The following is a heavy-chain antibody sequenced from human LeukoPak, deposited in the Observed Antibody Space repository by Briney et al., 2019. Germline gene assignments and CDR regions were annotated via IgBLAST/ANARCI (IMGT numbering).Heavy chain of an antibody. CDR3: ARGVARSSKFHFSYYFDY. D-gene: IGHD6-6*01. Sequence: SETLSLTGAVYGGSFSGYYWSWIRQPPGKGLEWIGSIYHSGSTYYNPSLKSRVTISVDTSKNQFSLKLSSVTAADTAVYYCARGVARSSKFHFSYYFDYWGQGTLVTVSS. CDR2: IYHSGST. CDR1: GGSFSGYY. J-gene: IGHJ4*02. V-gene: IGHV4-34*01.